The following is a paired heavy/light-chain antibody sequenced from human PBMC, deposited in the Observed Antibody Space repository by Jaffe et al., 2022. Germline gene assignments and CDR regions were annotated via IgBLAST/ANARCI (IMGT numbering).Heavy chain of an antibody. V-gene: IGHV3-66*02. CDR2: IHSTADK. D-gene: IGHD3-9*01. Sequence: DVQLVESGGGLVQPGGSLRLSCAASGFSVSSSFMGWVRQPLGNGLQWVSIIHSTADKYYADSVKGRFAISRDNSKNTLYLQMNYLRPEDTAVYYCAVGITLTGLTEYFHHWGQGTLVTVSS. CDR1: GFSVSSSF. CDR3: AVGITLTGLTEYFHH. J-gene: IGHJ1*01.
Light chain of an antibody. CDR1: NIGTKN. CDR3: QVWDSNSGVV. J-gene: IGLJ2*01. CDR2: RDA. V-gene: IGLV3-9*01. Sequence: SYELTQPLSVSVAPGQTATITCGGNNIGTKNVHWYQQKPGQAPVLVISRDANRPSGIPERFSGSNSGNTATLTISRAQAGDEADYSCQVWDSNSGVVFGGGTKLTVL.